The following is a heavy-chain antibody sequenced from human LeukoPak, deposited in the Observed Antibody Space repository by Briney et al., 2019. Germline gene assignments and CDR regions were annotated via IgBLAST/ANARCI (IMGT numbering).Heavy chain of an antibody. J-gene: IGHJ3*02. CDR1: GGSISSSNW. CDR2: IYHSGST. D-gene: IGHD3-9*01. CDR3: ARDLYDILTGYYLLRGAFDI. Sequence: SGTLSLTCAVSGGSISSSNWWRWVRQPPGKGLEWIGEIYHSGSTNYNPSLKSRVTISVDKSKNQFSLKLSSVTAADTAVYYCARDLYDILTGYYLLRGAFDIWGQGTMVTVSS. V-gene: IGHV4-4*02.